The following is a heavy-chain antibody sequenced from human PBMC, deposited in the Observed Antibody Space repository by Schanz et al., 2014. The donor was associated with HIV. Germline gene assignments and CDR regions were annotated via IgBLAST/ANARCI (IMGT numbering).Heavy chain of an antibody. D-gene: IGHD1-1*01. CDR2: IKPNSGDT. CDR1: GYIFIDYY. J-gene: IGHJ4*02. V-gene: IGHV1-2*02. CDR3: TINQYQLLPFDY. Sequence: QMQLVQSGPEVRKPGASVKVSCKASGYIFIDYYIHWVRQAPGQGPEWMGYIKPNSGDTFYAQKFRGRVTMTRDTSMSTASVELTRLRSDDTAVYFCTINQYQLLPFDYWGQGTLVSVSS.